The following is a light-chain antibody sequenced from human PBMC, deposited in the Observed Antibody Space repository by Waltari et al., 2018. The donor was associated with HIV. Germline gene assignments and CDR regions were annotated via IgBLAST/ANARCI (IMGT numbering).Light chain of an antibody. V-gene: IGLV3-25*03. CDR3: QSADSSGTSVV. Sequence: SYEVTQPPSVSVSPGQTARITCSGDALPKQYAHWYQQKPGQAPVVVIYKDSERPSGIPERFSGSSSGTTVTLPSSGVQAEDEADYYCQSADSSGTSVVFGGGTKLTVL. J-gene: IGLJ2*01. CDR1: ALPKQY. CDR2: KDS.